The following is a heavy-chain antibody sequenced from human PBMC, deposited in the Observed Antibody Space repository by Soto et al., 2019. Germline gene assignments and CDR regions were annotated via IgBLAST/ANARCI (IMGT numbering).Heavy chain of an antibody. J-gene: IGHJ6*02. CDR3: AREESCSSTSCYGMNV. CDR1: GFIVSNNY. D-gene: IGHD2-2*01. Sequence: VQLVESGGGLIQPGGSLRLSCAASGFIVSNNYMNWVRQAPGKGLEWVSVTYSGGSTYYADAVKGRFTISRDNSKNTVHLQMNSLRAEDTAVYYCAREESCSSTSCYGMNVWGQGTTVTVS. V-gene: IGHV3-53*01. CDR2: TYSGGST.